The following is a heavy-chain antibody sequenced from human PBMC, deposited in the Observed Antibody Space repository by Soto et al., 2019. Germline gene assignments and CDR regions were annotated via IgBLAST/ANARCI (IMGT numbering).Heavy chain of an antibody. CDR3: ARDAGLERLKAYYYYYYGMDV. CDR1: GGTFSSYA. J-gene: IGHJ6*02. Sequence: QVQLVQSGAEVKKPGSSVKVSCKASGGTFSSYAISWVRQAPGQGLEWMGGIIPIFGTANYARKFQGRVTITADESTSTAYMELSSLRSEDTAVYYCARDAGLERLKAYYYYYYGMDVWGQGTTVTVSS. D-gene: IGHD1-1*01. CDR2: IIPIFGTA. V-gene: IGHV1-69*12.